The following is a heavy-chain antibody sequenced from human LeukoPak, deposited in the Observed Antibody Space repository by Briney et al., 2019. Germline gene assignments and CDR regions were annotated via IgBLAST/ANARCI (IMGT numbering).Heavy chain of an antibody. CDR3: ARAPKDSSGYYEGPFDY. CDR2: ISSSGSTI. CDR1: GFTFSDYY. J-gene: IGHJ4*02. D-gene: IGHD3-22*01. Sequence: PGGSLRLSCAASGFTFSDYYMSWIRQAPGKGLEWVSYISSSGSTIYYADSVKGRFTISRDNAENSLYLQMNSLRAEDTAVYYCARAPKDSSGYYEGPFDYWGQGTLVTVSS. V-gene: IGHV3-11*01.